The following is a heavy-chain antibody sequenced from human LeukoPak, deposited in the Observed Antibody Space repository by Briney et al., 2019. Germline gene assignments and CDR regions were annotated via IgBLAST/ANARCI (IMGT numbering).Heavy chain of an antibody. CDR1: GYTFTSYG. CDR3: ARGVLRFLEWFTIGGYYMDV. CDR2: ISAYNGNT. V-gene: IGHV1-18*01. J-gene: IGHJ6*03. D-gene: IGHD3-3*01. Sequence: GASVKVSCKASGYTFTSYGISWVRQAPGQGLEWMGWISAYNGNTNYAQKLQGRVTMTTDTSTSTAYMELRSLRSDDTAVYYCARGVLRFLEWFTIGGYYMDVWGKGTTVTVSS.